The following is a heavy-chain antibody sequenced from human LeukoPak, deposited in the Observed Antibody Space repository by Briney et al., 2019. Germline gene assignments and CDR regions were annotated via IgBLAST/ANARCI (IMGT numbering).Heavy chain of an antibody. CDR2: ISHNGGNK. Sequence: PGRSLRLSCAASGFTFSSYGMHWVRQAPGRGLQWVAVISHNGGNKYYANFVKGRFTISRDNSKNTLFLQMNSLRPEDTAVYYCAKSPGEAFSSGWSSPFDQRGQGTLLTVSS. J-gene: IGHJ4*02. V-gene: IGHV3-30*18. CDR3: AKSPGEAFSSGWSSPFDQ. CDR1: GFTFSSYG. D-gene: IGHD6-19*01.